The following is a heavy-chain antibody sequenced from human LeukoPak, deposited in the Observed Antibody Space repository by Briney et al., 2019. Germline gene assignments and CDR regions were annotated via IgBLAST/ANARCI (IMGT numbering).Heavy chain of an antibody. CDR3: ARDQGAGTYRSYGMDV. D-gene: IGHD3-10*01. V-gene: IGHV3-48*03. J-gene: IGHJ6*02. CDR1: GFTFSNYE. CDR2: ISGRGDVI. Sequence: GGSLRLSCAASGFTFSNYEMNWVRQAPGKGLEWVSYISGRGDVIYYADSVKGRFTISRDNAKNSLYLQMNSLRAEDTAIYYCARDQGAGTYRSYGMDVWGQGTSVTVSS.